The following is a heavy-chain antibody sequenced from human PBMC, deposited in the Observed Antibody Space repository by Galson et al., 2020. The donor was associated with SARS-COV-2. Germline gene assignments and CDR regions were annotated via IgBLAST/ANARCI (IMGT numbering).Heavy chain of an antibody. V-gene: IGHV3-21*01. Sequence: GGSLRLSCAASGFTFSSYSMNWVRQAPGKGLEWVSSISSSSSYIYYVDSVKGRFTISRDNAKNSLYLQMDSLRAEDTAVYYCARDSAIRFLEWLSPEASYYFDYWGQGTLVTVSS. CDR1: GFTFSSYS. CDR3: ARDSAIRFLEWLSPEASYYFDY. D-gene: IGHD3-3*01. CDR2: ISSSSSYI. J-gene: IGHJ4*02.